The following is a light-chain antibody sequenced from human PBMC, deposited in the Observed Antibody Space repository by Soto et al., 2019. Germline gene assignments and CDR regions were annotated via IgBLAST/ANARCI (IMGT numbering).Light chain of an antibody. Sequence: DIQMTQSPSTLSGSVGDRVTITCRASQTISSWLAWYQQKPGKAPKLLIYKASTLKSGVPSRFSGSGSGTEFTLTISSLQPDDFATYYCQQYYSFPHTFGQGTKLEIK. V-gene: IGKV1-5*03. CDR2: KAS. CDR1: QTISSW. CDR3: QQYYSFPHT. J-gene: IGKJ2*01.